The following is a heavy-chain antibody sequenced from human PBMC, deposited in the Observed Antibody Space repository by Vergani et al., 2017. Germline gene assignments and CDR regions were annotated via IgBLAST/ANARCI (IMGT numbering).Heavy chain of an antibody. CDR1: GYTFTSYA. V-gene: IGHV1-3*01. CDR3: AKEGGTVREGYSPGY. Sequence: QVQLVQSGAEVKKPGASVKVSCKASGYTFTSYAMHWVRQAPGQRLEWMGWINAGNGNTKYSQKFRGRVTITRDTSASTAYMELSSLRSEDTAVYYCAKEGGTVREGYSPGYWGQGTPVTVSS. J-gene: IGHJ4*02. CDR2: INAGNGNT. D-gene: IGHD5-24*01.